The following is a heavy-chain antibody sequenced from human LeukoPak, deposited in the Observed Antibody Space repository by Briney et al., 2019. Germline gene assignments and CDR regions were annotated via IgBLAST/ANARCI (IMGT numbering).Heavy chain of an antibody. CDR2: TYCLSQWSD. Sequence: SQTLSLTCAISGDSVSSNIATWNWITQSPSRGLEWLGRTYCLSQWSDDHAVSVKSRISINPDTSKNQFSLHLNSVTPGDTAVYYCAREIASSYAFDILGQGAVVTVSS. D-gene: IGHD2-21*01. CDR3: AREIASSYAFDI. CDR1: GDSVSSNIAT. V-gene: IGHV6-1*01. J-gene: IGHJ3*02.